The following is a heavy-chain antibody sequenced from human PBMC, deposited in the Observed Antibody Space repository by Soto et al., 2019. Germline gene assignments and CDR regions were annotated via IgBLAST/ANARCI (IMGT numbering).Heavy chain of an antibody. V-gene: IGHV5-51*01. CDR3: ARHEATYYNFYGMDV. CDR2: IHPGESDT. Sequence: GESLKLSCQSYGYSFTTYWIAWVRQMPGKGLEWMGSIHPGESDTRYSPSFQGQVTISADRSITTAYLQWSSLQASDTAMYYCARHEATYYNFYGMDVWGQGTTVTSP. CDR1: GYSFTTYW. J-gene: IGHJ6*02.